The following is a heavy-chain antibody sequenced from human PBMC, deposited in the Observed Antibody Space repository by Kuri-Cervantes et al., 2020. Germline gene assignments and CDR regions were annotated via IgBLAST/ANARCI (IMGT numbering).Heavy chain of an antibody. J-gene: IGHJ4*02. CDR3: ARHSSGSVVPYYFDY. CDR1: GFTFSSYS. V-gene: IGHV3-21*01. CDR2: ISSSSSYI. Sequence: LSLTCAASGFTFSSYSMNWVRQAPGKGLEWVSSISSSSSYIYYADSVKGRFTISRDNAKNSLYLQMNSLRAEDTAVYYCARHSSGSVVPYYFDYWGQGTLVTVSS. D-gene: IGHD6-19*01.